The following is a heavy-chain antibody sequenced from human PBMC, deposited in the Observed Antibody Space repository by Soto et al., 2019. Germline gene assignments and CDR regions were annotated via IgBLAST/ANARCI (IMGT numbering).Heavy chain of an antibody. Sequence: QVQLVESGGGVVQPGGSLRLSCEASGFNFSSYGIHWVRQAPGKGLEWVAIIWNDGSNEYYADSEKGRFTISRDNSKNTVYLQVSKLRAEDTAVYFCARDQTDSGGYSDSWGQGTLVTVSS. J-gene: IGHJ4*02. CDR2: IWNDGSNE. D-gene: IGHD3-22*01. V-gene: IGHV3-33*01. CDR3: ARDQTDSGGYSDS. CDR1: GFNFSSYG.